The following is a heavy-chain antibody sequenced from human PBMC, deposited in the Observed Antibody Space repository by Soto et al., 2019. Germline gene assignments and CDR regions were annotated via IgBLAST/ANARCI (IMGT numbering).Heavy chain of an antibody. CDR2: ISSTAGRTS. CDR1: GFTFNTYP. V-gene: IGHV3-23*01. Sequence: PGGSLRLSCATSGFTFNTYPMTWVRQAPGKGLEWVSSISSTAGRTSSYADSVKGRFAISRDFSDNTVYLQMNNLRVDDTAVYFCAKGVLSFHYGMEVWGQATTVTVSS. CDR3: AKGVLSFHYGMEV. J-gene: IGHJ6*02. D-gene: IGHD3-10*01.